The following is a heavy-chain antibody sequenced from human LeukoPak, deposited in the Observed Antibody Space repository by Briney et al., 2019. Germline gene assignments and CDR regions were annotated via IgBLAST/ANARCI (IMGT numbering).Heavy chain of an antibody. CDR1: GGSFSGYY. CDR3: ARVPSYKPGYYFDY. CDR2: INHSGST. V-gene: IGHV4-34*01. J-gene: IGHJ4*02. D-gene: IGHD1-14*01. Sequence: SETLSLTCAVYGGSFSGYYWSWIRQPPGKGLEWIGEINHSGSTNYNPSLKSRVTISVDTSKNQFSLKLSSVTAADTAVYYCARVPSYKPGYYFDYWGQGTLVTVSS.